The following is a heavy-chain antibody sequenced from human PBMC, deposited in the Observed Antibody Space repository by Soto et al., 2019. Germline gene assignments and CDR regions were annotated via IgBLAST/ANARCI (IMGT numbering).Heavy chain of an antibody. J-gene: IGHJ6*02. V-gene: IGHV1-2*02. D-gene: IGHD3-9*01. CDR3: ARNYYDILTGYYKALYYYGMDV. CDR1: GYTFTGYY. CDR2: INPNSGGT. Sequence: ASVKVSCKASGYTFTGYYMHWVRQAPGQGLEWMGWINPNSGGTNYAQKFQGRVTMTRDTSISTAYMELSRLRSDDTAVYYCARNYYDILTGYYKALYYYGMDVWGQGTTVTVSS.